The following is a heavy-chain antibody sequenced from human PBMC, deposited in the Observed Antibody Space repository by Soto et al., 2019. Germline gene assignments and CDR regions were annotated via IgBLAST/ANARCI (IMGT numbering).Heavy chain of an antibody. J-gene: IGHJ4*02. V-gene: IGHV3-30*18. D-gene: IGHD2-2*01. Sequence: QVQLVESGGGVVQPGRSLRLSCAASGFTFSSYGMHWVRQAPGKGLEWVAVISYDGRNKYYADSVKGRFTISRDNSKNTLYLQMNSLRAEDTAVYYCAKGPSPFDYWGQGTLVTVSS. CDR3: AKGPSPFDY. CDR1: GFTFSSYG. CDR2: ISYDGRNK.